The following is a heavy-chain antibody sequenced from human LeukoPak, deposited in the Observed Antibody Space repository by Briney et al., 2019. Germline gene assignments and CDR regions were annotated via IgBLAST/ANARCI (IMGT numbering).Heavy chain of an antibody. Sequence: PGGSLRLSCAASGFTFSSYSMNWVRQAPGKGLEWVSSISSSSIYIYYADSVRGRFTIARDNSKNTVYLQMNSLRPEDTAVYYCVKDMPREKTLLTPLYFFDYWGQGTLVTVSS. V-gene: IGHV3-21*01. D-gene: IGHD2-2*01. CDR1: GFTFSSYS. CDR2: ISSSSIYI. J-gene: IGHJ4*02. CDR3: VKDMPREKTLLTPLYFFDY.